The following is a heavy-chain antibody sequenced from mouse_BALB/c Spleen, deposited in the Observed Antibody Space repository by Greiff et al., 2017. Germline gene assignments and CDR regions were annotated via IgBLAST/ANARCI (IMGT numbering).Heavy chain of an antibody. CDR2: IDPANGNT. J-gene: IGHJ4*01. CDR3: ARSGGYYHAMDY. CDR1: GFNIKDTY. D-gene: IGHD2-2*01. V-gene: IGHV14-3*02. Sequence: EVQLVESGAELVKPGASVKLSCTASGFNIKDTYMHWVKQRPEQGLEWIGRIDPANGNTKYDPKFQGKATITADTSSNTAYLQLSSLTSEDTAVYYCARSGGYYHAMDYWGQGTSVTVSS.